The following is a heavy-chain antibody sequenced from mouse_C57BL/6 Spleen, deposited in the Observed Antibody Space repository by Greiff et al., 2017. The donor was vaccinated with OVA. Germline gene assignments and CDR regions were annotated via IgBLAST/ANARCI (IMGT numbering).Heavy chain of an antibody. D-gene: IGHD1-1*01. CDR2: IRLKSDNYAT. CDR1: GFTFSNYW. Sequence: EVKVEESGGGLVQPGGSMKLSCVASGFTFSNYWMNWVRQSPEKGLEWVAQIRLKSDNYATHYAESVKGRFTISRDDSKSSVYLQMNNLRAEDTGIYYCTVDYYGSLYFDYWGQGTTLTVSS. J-gene: IGHJ2*01. CDR3: TVDYYGSLYFDY. V-gene: IGHV6-3*01.